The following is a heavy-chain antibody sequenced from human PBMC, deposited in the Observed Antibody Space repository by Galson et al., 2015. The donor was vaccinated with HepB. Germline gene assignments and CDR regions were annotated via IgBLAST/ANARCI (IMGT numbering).Heavy chain of an antibody. Sequence: SLRLSCAASGFTLSSYSMNWVRQAPGKGLEWVSSISSSSSYIYYADSVKGRFTISRDNAKNSLYLQMNSLRAEDTAVYYCARESPIPAAAENVWGQGTTVTVSS. CDR1: GFTLSSYS. D-gene: IGHD2-2*01. J-gene: IGHJ6*02. CDR2: ISSSSSYI. CDR3: ARESPIPAAAENV. V-gene: IGHV3-21*01.